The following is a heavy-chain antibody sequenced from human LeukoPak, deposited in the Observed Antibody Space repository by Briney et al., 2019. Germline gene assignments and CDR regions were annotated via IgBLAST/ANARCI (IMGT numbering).Heavy chain of an antibody. J-gene: IGHJ4*02. Sequence: RGSLRLSCAASGFTFSSYAMSWVRQAPGKGLEWVSAISGSGGSAYYADSVKGRFTTSRDNSKNTLYLQMNSLRAEDTAVYYCAKGRSRVPENDYWGQGTLVTVSS. CDR1: GFTFSSYA. CDR3: AKGRSRVPENDY. CDR2: ISGSGGSA. D-gene: IGHD2-2*01. V-gene: IGHV3-23*01.